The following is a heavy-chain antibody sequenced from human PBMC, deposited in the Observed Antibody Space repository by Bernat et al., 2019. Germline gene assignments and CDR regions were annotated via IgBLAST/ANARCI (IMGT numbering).Heavy chain of an antibody. D-gene: IGHD5-18*01. J-gene: IGHJ6*02. Sequence: QVQLVESGGGVVQPGRSLRLSCAASGFTFSSYGMHWVRQAPGKGLEWVAVISDDGSNKYYADSVKGRFTISRDNSKNTLYLQMNSLRAEDTAVYYCAKGTQLWFVGGMDVWGQGTTVTVSS. CDR2: ISDDGSNK. CDR3: AKGTQLWFVGGMDV. V-gene: IGHV3-30*18. CDR1: GFTFSSYG.